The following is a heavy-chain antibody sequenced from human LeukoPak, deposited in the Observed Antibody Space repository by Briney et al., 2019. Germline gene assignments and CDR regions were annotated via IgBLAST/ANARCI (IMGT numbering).Heavy chain of an antibody. CDR3: ARARYDSSGYYPYYFDY. J-gene: IGHJ4*02. Sequence: LETLSLTCAVYGGSFSGYYWSWIRQPPGKGLEWIGEINHSGSTNYNPSLKGRVTISVDTSKNQFSLKLSSVTAADTAVYYCARARYDSSGYYPYYFDYWGQGTLVTVSS. CDR2: INHSGST. V-gene: IGHV4-34*01. D-gene: IGHD3-22*01. CDR1: GGSFSGYY.